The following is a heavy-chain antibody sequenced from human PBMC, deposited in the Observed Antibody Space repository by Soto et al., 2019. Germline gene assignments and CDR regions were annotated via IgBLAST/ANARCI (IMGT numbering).Heavy chain of an antibody. Sequence: EVQLVESGGGLVQPGWSLRLSCAASGFTFSSYWMYWVRQAPGKGLVWVSRTNSDGSDTTYADSVKGRFTISRDNAKNTLYLQMNSLRAEDTAVYYCARDRGWSLLDYWGQGTLVTVSS. J-gene: IGHJ4*02. V-gene: IGHV3-74*01. D-gene: IGHD6-19*01. CDR1: GFTFSSYW. CDR3: ARDRGWSLLDY. CDR2: TNSDGSDT.